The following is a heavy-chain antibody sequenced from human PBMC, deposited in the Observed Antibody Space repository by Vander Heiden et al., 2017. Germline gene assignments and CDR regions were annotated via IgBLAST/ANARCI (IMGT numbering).Heavy chain of an antibody. CDR3: ARGEWLLCFDY. V-gene: IGHV3-30-3*01. J-gene: IGHJ4*02. Sequence: QVQLVESGGGVVQRGRSLRLSCAASGFTFRSYAMHWVRQAPGKGLEWVAVISYDGSNKYYADSVKGRFTISRDNSKNTLYLQMNSLRAEDTAVYYCARGEWLLCFDYWGQGTLVTVSS. D-gene: IGHD3-3*01. CDR2: ISYDGSNK. CDR1: GFTFRSYA.